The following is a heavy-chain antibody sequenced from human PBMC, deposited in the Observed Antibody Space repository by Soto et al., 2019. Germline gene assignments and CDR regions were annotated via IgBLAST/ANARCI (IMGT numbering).Heavy chain of an antibody. D-gene: IGHD3-10*01. CDR1: GFTFRNYE. CDR3: ARVSSGSGSFGWFDP. Sequence: PVGSLRLSCAASGFTFRNYEMFWVRQAPGKGLEWVSYISSGGSTIYYADSVKGRLTVSRDNAKNSLYLQMTSLTAEDTATYFCARVSSGSGSFGWFDPWGQGTLVTVSS. V-gene: IGHV3-48*03. J-gene: IGHJ5*02. CDR2: ISSGGSTI.